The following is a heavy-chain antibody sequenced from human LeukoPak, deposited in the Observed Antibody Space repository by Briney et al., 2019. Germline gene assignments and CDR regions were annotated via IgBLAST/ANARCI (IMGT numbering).Heavy chain of an antibody. D-gene: IGHD6-13*01. J-gene: IGHJ3*02. Sequence: GGSLRLSCAASGFTFSSYAMHWVRQAPGKGLEWVAVISYDGSNKYYADSVKGRFTISRDNSKNTLYLQMNSLRADDTAVYYCAKGEGQQLVRGASDIWGQGTMVTVSS. CDR3: AKGEGQQLVRGASDI. CDR2: ISYDGSNK. V-gene: IGHV3-30*04. CDR1: GFTFSSYA.